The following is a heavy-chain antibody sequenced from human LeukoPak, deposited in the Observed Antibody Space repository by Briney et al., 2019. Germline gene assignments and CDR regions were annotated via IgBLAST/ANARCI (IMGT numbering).Heavy chain of an antibody. CDR1: GCSISSYY. J-gene: IGHJ5*02. Sequence: KPSETLSLTCTVSGCSISSYYWSWIRQPPGKGLEWIGYIYYSGSTNYNPSLKSRVTISVDTSKNQFSLKLSSVTAADTAVYYCARDRGLGITGTKNWFDPWGQGTLVTVSS. CDR3: ARDRGLGITGTKNWFDP. V-gene: IGHV4-59*01. D-gene: IGHD1-20*01. CDR2: IYYSGST.